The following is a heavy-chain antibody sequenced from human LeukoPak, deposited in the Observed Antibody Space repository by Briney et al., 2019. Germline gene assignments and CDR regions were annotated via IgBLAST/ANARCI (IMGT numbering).Heavy chain of an antibody. D-gene: IGHD2-2*01. CDR1: VGCTSSCY. CDR3: ARGGDLGYCSSTSCSNWFDP. J-gene: IGHJ5*02. CDR2: IYYSGST. V-gene: IGHV4-59*01. Sequence: LTSTNSVGCTSSCYWGWIWQPPGTGKEWIGYIYYSGSTNYNPSLKSRVTISVDTSKNQFSLKLSSVTAADTAVYYCARGGDLGYCSSTSCSNWFDPWGQGTLVTVSS.